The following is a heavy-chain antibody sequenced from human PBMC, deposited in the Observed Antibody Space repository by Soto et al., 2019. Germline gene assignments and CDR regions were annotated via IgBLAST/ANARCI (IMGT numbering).Heavy chain of an antibody. CDR2: ISSSSTTI. Sequence: PGGSLRLSCVVSGFTLGAYSMNWVRQAPGKGLEWVSYISSSSTTIYYADSVKGRFTIFRDNAKNSLYLQLNSLRDEDTAVYYCARSPYYYDSSNYYGYWGQGTLVTVSS. J-gene: IGHJ4*02. CDR1: GFTLGAYS. CDR3: ARSPYYYDSSNYYGY. V-gene: IGHV3-48*02. D-gene: IGHD3-22*01.